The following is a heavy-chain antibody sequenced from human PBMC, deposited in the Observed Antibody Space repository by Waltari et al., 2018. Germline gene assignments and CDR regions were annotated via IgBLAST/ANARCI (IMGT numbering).Heavy chain of an antibody. V-gene: IGHV4-39*01. Sequence: QLQLQESGPGLVKPSETLSLTCTVPGGSISSSSYYWGWIRQPPGKGLGWIGSIYYSGVTYYHPALKSRVTIAVDTSKNQFSLKLSSVTAADTAVYYCASRLGATGSGAFDIWGQGTMVTVSS. CDR3: ASRLGATGSGAFDI. CDR1: GGSISSSSYY. CDR2: IYYSGVT. J-gene: IGHJ3*02. D-gene: IGHD1-26*01.